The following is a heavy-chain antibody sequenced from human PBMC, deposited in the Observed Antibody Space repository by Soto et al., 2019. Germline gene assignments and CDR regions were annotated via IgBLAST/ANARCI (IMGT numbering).Heavy chain of an antibody. Sequence: VGSLRLSCAASRFTFSYYWMSWVRQAPGKGLQWVANIKTDGSEQYYVDSVKGRFTISRDNAKNSLFLQMNSLRAEDTAIYYCVRDDDDGYYGSRRLVGNDYWGQGTPVNVSS. V-gene: IGHV3-7*01. J-gene: IGHJ4*02. CDR3: VRDDDDGYYGSRRLVGNDY. CDR2: IKTDGSEQ. D-gene: IGHD3-10*01. CDR1: RFTFSYYW.